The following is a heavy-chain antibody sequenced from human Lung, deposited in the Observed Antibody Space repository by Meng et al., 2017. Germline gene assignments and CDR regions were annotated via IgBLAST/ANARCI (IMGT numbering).Heavy chain of an antibody. V-gene: IGHV4-34*02. CDR1: GGSFSDYY. D-gene: IGHD4-11*01. Sequence: QWHLQESGPGLVKTSETLSITCVVSGGSFSDYYWSWIRQPPGKGLEWIGEINHSGSTNYNPSLESRATISVDTSQNNLSLKLSSVTAADSAVYYCARGPTTMAHDFDYWGQGTLVTVSS. CDR3: ARGPTTMAHDFDY. J-gene: IGHJ4*02. CDR2: INHSGST.